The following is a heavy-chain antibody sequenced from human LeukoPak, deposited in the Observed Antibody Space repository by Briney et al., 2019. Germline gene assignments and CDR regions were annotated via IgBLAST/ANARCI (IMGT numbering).Heavy chain of an antibody. D-gene: IGHD5-12*01. CDR1: GGSISSSSHY. V-gene: IGHV4-39*01. CDR3: VDIVGSHLFAY. CDR2: IYFTGST. Sequence: PSETLSLTCTVSGGSISSSSHYWGWIRQPPGKGLEWIGSIYFTGSTSYNASLKSRVAISVDTSKKQFSLRLSSVTAADTAVYYYVDIVGSHLFAYWGQGSRVTVSS. J-gene: IGHJ4*02.